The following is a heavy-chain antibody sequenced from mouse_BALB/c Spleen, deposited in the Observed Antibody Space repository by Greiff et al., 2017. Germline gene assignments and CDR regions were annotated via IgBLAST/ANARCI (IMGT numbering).Heavy chain of an antibody. Sequence: VQLQQSGPELVKPGASVKMSCKASGYTFTSYYIHWVKQRPGQGLEWIGWIYPGDGSTKYNEKFKGKTTLTADKSSSTAYMLLSSLTSEDSAIYFCARYYGSSRDFDDWGAGTTVTVSS. V-gene: IGHV1S56*01. CDR1: GYTFTSYY. CDR3: ARYYGSSRDFDD. CDR2: IYPGDGST. J-gene: IGHJ1*01. D-gene: IGHD1-1*01.